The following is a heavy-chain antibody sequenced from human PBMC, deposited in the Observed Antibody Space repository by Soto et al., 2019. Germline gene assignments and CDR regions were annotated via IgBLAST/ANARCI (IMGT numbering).Heavy chain of an antibody. CDR3: AKGSTSITIFGVASFDP. CDR1: GFTFSSYA. Sequence: GGSLRLSCAASGFTFSSYAMSWVRQAPGKGLEWVSAISGSGGSTYYADSVKGRFTISRDNSKNTLYLQMNSLRAEDTAVYYCAKGSTSITIFGVASFDPWGQGTLVTVSS. J-gene: IGHJ5*02. CDR2: ISGSGGST. V-gene: IGHV3-23*01. D-gene: IGHD3-3*01.